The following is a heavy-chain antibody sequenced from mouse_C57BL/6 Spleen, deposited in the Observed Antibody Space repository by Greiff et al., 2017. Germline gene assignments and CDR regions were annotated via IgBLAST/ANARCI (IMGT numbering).Heavy chain of an antibody. CDR3: TRRGLAY. J-gene: IGHJ3*01. CDR2: IDPETGGT. Sequence: VKLMESGAELVRPGASVTLSCKASGYTFTDYEMHWVKQTPVHGLEWIGAIDPETGGTAYNQKFKGKAILTADKSSSTAYMELRSLTSEDSAVYYCTRRGLAYWGQGTLVTVSA. V-gene: IGHV1-15*01. CDR1: GYTFTDYE.